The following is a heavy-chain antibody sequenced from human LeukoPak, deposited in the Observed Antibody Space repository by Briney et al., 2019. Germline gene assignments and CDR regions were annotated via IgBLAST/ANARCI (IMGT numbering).Heavy chain of an antibody. Sequence: PGGSLRLSCAASGFTFSSYGMHWVRQAPGKGLEWATVISYDGSNKYYADSVKGRFTISRDNSKNTLYLQMNSLRAEDTAVYYCARDRGSGYDFENWGQGTLVTVSS. CDR2: ISYDGSNK. J-gene: IGHJ4*02. CDR1: GFTFSSYG. D-gene: IGHD5-12*01. V-gene: IGHV3-30*03. CDR3: ARDRGSGYDFEN.